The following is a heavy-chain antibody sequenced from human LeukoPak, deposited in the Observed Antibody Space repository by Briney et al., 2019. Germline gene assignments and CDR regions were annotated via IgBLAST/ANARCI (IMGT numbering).Heavy chain of an antibody. D-gene: IGHD3-3*01. Sequence: GGALGLSCAASGFTFSSYAMSWVRQAPGEGLEWVSAISGSGGSTYYADSVKGRFTISRDNSKNTLYLQMNSLRAEDTAVYYCAKDQDFWSGYYTNWGQGTLVTVSS. CDR3: AKDQDFWSGYYTN. CDR2: ISGSGGST. CDR1: GFTFSSYA. J-gene: IGHJ4*02. V-gene: IGHV3-23*01.